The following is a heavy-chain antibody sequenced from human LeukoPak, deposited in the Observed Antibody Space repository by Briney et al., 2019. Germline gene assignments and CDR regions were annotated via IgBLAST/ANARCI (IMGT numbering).Heavy chain of an antibody. CDR2: IYHSGST. J-gene: IGHJ3*02. CDR3: ARVLRGDAFDI. V-gene: IGHV4-4*02. Sequence: PSETLSLTCAVSGGSISSSNWWSWVRQPPGKGLEWIGEIYHSGSTNYNPSLKSRVTISVDTSKNQFSLKLSSVTAADTAVYYCARVLRGDAFDIWGQGTMVTVSS. D-gene: IGHD2-8*01. CDR1: GGSISSSNW.